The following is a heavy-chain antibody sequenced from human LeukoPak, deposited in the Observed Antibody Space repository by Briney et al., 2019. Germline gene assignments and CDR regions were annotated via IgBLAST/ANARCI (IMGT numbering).Heavy chain of an antibody. CDR3: AKGPLRHFDY. J-gene: IGHJ4*02. CDR1: AFTFSSYA. V-gene: IGHV3-30*18. CDR2: ISYDGSNK. Sequence: GGSLRLSCAASAFTFSSYAMHWVRQAPGKGLEWVAVISYDGSNKYYADSVKGRFTISRDNSKNTLYLQMNSLRAEDTAVYYCAKGPLRHFDYWGQGILVTVSS.